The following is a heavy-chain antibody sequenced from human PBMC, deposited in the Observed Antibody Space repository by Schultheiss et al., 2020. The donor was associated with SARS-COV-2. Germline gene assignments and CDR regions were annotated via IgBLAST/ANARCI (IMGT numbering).Heavy chain of an antibody. V-gene: IGHV3-13*04. CDR3: ARDPRKGYYMDV. CDR2: IGTAGDT. Sequence: GGSLRLSCAASGFTFSSYDMHWVRQATGKGLEWVSAIGTAGDTYYQGSVKGRFTISRENAKNSLYLQMNSLRAEDTAVYYCARDPRKGYYMDVWGKGTTVTVSS. CDR1: GFTFSSYD. J-gene: IGHJ6*03.